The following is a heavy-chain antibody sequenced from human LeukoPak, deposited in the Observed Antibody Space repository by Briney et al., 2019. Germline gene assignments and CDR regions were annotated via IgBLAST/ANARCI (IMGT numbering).Heavy chain of an antibody. J-gene: IGHJ4*02. V-gene: IGHV3-11*01. Sequence: GGSLRLFCAASGFTFSDYYVSWIRQAPGKGPEWVSYISSSGGTIYYADSVKGRFTISRDNAKNSLYLQMNSLRAEDTAVYYCAGDYYGSGSWSNFDYWGQGTLVTVSS. D-gene: IGHD3-10*01. CDR3: AGDYYGSGSWSNFDY. CDR1: GFTFSDYY. CDR2: ISSSGGTI.